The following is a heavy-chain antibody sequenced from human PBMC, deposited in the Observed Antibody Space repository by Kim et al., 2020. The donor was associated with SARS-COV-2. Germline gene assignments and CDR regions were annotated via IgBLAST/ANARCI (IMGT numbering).Heavy chain of an antibody. CDR2: ISSSGSTI. Sequence: GGSLRLSCAASGFTFSDYYMSWIRQAPGNGLEWVSYISSSGSTIYYADSVKGRFTISRDNAKNSLYLQMNSLRAEDTAVYYCAREGGGLGYCSSTSCYLVADYWGQGTLVTVSS. CDR1: GFTFSDYY. V-gene: IGHV3-11*01. J-gene: IGHJ4*02. D-gene: IGHD2-2*01. CDR3: AREGGGLGYCSSTSCYLVADY.